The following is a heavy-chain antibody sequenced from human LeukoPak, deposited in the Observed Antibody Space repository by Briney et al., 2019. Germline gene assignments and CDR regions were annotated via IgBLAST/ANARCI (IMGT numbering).Heavy chain of an antibody. CDR3: TRHWIAAAGQYYYYMDV. D-gene: IGHD6-13*01. V-gene: IGHV3-73*01. J-gene: IGHJ6*03. CDR1: GFTFSGSA. CDR2: IRSKANSYAT. Sequence: GGSLRLSCAASGFTFSGSAMHWVRQASGKGLEWVGRIRSKANSYATAYAASVKGRFTISRDDSKNTAYLQMNSLKTEDTAVYYCTRHWIAAAGQYYYYMDVWGKGTTVTISS.